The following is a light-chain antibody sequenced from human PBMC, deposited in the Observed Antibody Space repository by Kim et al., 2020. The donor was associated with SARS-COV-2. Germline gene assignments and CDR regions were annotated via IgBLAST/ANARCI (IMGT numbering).Light chain of an antibody. J-gene: IGLJ3*02. CDR3: SSYATGRTWV. Sequence: GQSITISCTGTSRDIGAYNYVSWYQQHPGKAPKLMISDVNRRPSGISNRFSASKSGNTASLTISGLQAEDEADYYCSSYATGRTWVFGGGTKVTFL. CDR1: SRDIGAYNY. V-gene: IGLV2-14*03. CDR2: DVN.